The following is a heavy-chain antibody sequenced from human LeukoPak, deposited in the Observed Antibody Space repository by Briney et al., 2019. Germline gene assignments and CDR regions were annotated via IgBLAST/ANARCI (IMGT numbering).Heavy chain of an antibody. J-gene: IGHJ3*02. Sequence: ASVKVSCKTSGYTFTRYGITWVRQAPGQGLEWMGWISTYDGGTNYAQKFQGRVTMTRDTSISTAYMELSRLRSDDTAVYYCAGGEFLTTVTTSAFDIWGQGTMVTVSS. V-gene: IGHV1-2*02. CDR2: ISTYDGGT. D-gene: IGHD4-17*01. CDR1: GYTFTRYG. CDR3: AGGEFLTTVTTSAFDI.